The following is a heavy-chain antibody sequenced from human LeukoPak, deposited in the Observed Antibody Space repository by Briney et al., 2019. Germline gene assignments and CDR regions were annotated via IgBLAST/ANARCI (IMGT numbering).Heavy chain of an antibody. V-gene: IGHV1-46*01. CDR1: GYTFTSYY. Sequence: ASVKVSCKASGYTFTSYYMHWVRQAPGQGLEWKGIINPSGGSTSYAQKFQGRVTMTRDTSTSTVYMELSSLRSEDTAVYYCARINSGSYYNPRYGMDVWGQGTTVTVSS. J-gene: IGHJ6*02. CDR2: INPSGGST. D-gene: IGHD3-10*01. CDR3: ARINSGSYYNPRYGMDV.